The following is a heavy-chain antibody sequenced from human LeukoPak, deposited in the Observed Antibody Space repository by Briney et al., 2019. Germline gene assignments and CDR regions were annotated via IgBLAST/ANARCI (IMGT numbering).Heavy chain of an antibody. CDR3: ARSMNSGWYFTDY. CDR2: INRDGSER. Sequence: GGSLRLSCAASGFTFSNYWMTWVRQAPGKGLEWVANINRDGSERYYVDSVKGRFTISRDDAKSSLYLQMNSLRAEDTAVYYCARSMNSGWYFTDYWGQGTLGTVSS. CDR1: GFTFSNYW. D-gene: IGHD6-19*01. V-gene: IGHV3-7*01. J-gene: IGHJ4*02.